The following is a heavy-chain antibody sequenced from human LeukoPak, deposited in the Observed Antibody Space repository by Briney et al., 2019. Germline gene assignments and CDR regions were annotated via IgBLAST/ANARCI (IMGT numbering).Heavy chain of an antibody. CDR2: ITTYNGDT. D-gene: IGHD1-26*01. J-gene: IGHJ4*02. CDR1: GYTFTSNV. V-gene: IGHV1-18*01. Sequence: ASVKVSCKASGYTFTSNVITWVRQAPGQGLEWMGYITTYNGDTNYAQKFQGRVTMTTDTSTSTAYLELRSLKADDTAMYYCARGRYSGSYTLFDYWGQGILVTVSS. CDR3: ARGRYSGSYTLFDY.